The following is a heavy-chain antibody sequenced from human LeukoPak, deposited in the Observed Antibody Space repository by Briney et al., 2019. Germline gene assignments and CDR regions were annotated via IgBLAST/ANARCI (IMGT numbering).Heavy chain of an antibody. CDR3: ARDNSVGDNAWWFDP. D-gene: IGHD1-26*01. V-gene: IGHV1-2*02. Sequence: ASVKVSCTASGYTFTGYYMHWVRQAPGQGLEWMGWINPNSGGTNYAQKFQGRVTMTRDKSTSTDYMELSSLRAEDTAIYYCARDNSVGDNAWWFDPWGQGTLVTVSS. J-gene: IGHJ5*02. CDR2: INPNSGGT. CDR1: GYTFTGYY.